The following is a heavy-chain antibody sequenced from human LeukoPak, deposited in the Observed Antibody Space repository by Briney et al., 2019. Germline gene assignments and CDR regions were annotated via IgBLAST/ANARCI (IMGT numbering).Heavy chain of an antibody. Sequence: PGGSLRLSCAASGFTFSGFGMHWVRQAPGKGLEWVAYIHTDQTIQYYANSVKGRFTISRDNSKNTLYLQMNSLRAEDTAVYYCAKRALVESGYYTPPLYYFDYWGQGTLVTVSS. CDR3: AKRALVESGYYTPPLYYFDY. D-gene: IGHD3-3*01. J-gene: IGHJ4*02. V-gene: IGHV3-30*02. CDR1: GFTFSGFG. CDR2: IHTDQTIQ.